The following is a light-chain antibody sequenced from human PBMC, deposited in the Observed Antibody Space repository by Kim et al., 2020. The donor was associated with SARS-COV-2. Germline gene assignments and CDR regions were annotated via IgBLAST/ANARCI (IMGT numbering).Light chain of an antibody. Sequence: QSVLTQPPSVSAAPGQKVTISCSGSSSNIGNNYVSWYQQLPGTAPKLLIYDNDKRPSGIPDRFSGSKSGTSATLGITGLQTGDEAEYYCGTWDGSLIAGDLGTETKITDL. J-gene: IGLJ1*01. CDR2: DND. CDR1: SSNIGNNY. CDR3: GTWDGSLIAGD. V-gene: IGLV1-51*01.